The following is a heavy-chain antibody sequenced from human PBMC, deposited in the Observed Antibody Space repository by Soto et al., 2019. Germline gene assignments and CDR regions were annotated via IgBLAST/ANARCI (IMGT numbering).Heavy chain of an antibody. Sequence: EVQLVESGGGLVQPGGSLRLSCAASGFTISSIYMTWLRQAPGKGLEWLSVIYSGGTTHYADYVKGRFTISRDNSKNTVYLQVNSLRAEDTAVYYCAREVLGLVTLSGFGHWGQGTLVIVSS. CDR3: AREVLGLVTLSGFGH. V-gene: IGHV3-66*01. J-gene: IGHJ4*02. D-gene: IGHD2-21*02. CDR1: GFTISSIY. CDR2: IYSGGTT.